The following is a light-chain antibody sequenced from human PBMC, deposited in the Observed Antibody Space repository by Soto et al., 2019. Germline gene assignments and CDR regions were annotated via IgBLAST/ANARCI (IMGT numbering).Light chain of an antibody. CDR3: DQFGSTPWI. CDR1: QSVTNTY. CDR2: GAS. J-gene: IGKJ1*01. V-gene: IGKV3-20*01. Sequence: EFMLSRSPGTLCLSPGETATLSCRASQSVTNTYLAWYQQTPGHTARLLIHGASSRATCILDGFGGTASGTDFTLTISRLEPEDFAVYYCDQFGSTPWIFGQATKVDIK.